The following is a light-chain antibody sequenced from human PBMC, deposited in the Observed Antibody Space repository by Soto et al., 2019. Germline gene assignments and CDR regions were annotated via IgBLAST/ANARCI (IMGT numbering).Light chain of an antibody. Sequence: DIQMTQSPSSLSASVGDTVTITCRASQHITNDCAWYQQKAGRAPKCLILLASRLQTGVPSRFSGSGSETEFTLTISSLQPEDFATYYCLHHNGYAPVVGQGTKVEIK. V-gene: IGKV1-17*01. J-gene: IGKJ2*01. CDR2: LAS. CDR3: LHHNGYAPV. CDR1: QHITND.